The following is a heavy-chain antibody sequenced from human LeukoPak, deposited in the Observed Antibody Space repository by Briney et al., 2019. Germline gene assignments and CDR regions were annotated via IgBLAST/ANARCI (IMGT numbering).Heavy chain of an antibody. Sequence: GESLKISCKGSGYSFTSYWIGWVRQMPGKGLEWMGIIYPGDSDTRYSPSFQGQVTISADKSISTAYLQWSSLKASDTAMYYCARWAGVIWGNFYFYMDVWGKGTTVTVSS. J-gene: IGHJ6*03. CDR3: ARWAGVIWGNFYFYMDV. CDR2: IYPGDSDT. D-gene: IGHD3-16*01. V-gene: IGHV5-51*01. CDR1: GYSFTSYW.